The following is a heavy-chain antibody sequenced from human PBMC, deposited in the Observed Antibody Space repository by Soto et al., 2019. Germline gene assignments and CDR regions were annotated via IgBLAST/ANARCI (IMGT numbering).Heavy chain of an antibody. CDR2: INAGNGNT. D-gene: IGHD2-2*01. CDR3: ASLCFSSTSCYRSWAFDI. CDR1: GYTFTSYA. Sequence: ASVKVSCKASGYTFTSYAMHWVRQAPGQRLEWMGWINAGNGNTKYTQKFQGRVTITRDTSASTAYMELSSLRSEDTAVYYCASLCFSSTSCYRSWAFDISCQGTMVTVS. J-gene: IGHJ3*02. V-gene: IGHV1-3*01.